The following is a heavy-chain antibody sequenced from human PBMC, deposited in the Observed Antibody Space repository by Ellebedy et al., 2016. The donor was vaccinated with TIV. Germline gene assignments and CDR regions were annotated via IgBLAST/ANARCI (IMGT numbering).Heavy chain of an antibody. CDR2: ISASGTTT. J-gene: IGHJ5*01. V-gene: IGHV3-23*01. Sequence: GESLKISCAASGFTFSSYAMSWVRQASGKGLEWVSTISASGTTTSYADSVKGRLTISRHNSKRTLYLQMNSLRAEDTAVYYCAKDAFPHSSSWYWSDSWGQGTLVTVSS. D-gene: IGHD6-13*01. CDR3: AKDAFPHSSSWYWSDS. CDR1: GFTFSSYA.